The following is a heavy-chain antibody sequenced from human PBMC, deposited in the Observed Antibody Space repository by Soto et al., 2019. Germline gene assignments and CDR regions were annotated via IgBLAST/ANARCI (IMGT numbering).Heavy chain of an antibody. V-gene: IGHV4-59*01. J-gene: IGHJ4*02. D-gene: IGHD3-22*01. Sequence: SETLSLTCIVSGVSMKSYYWTWIRQPPGKGLEWIGYIFYSGSTNYNPSLKSRVTISVDTSKNQFSLKLSSVMAADTAVYYCARSMHYSDGSNYSPFDYWGQGTLVTVPS. CDR3: ARSMHYSDGSNYSPFDY. CDR2: IFYSGST. CDR1: GVSMKSYY.